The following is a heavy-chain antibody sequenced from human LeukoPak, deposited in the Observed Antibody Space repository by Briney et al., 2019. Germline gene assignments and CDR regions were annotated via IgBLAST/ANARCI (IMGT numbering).Heavy chain of an antibody. Sequence: GESLKISCKASGYIFTTYWNGWARQMPGKGLEWMGIIYPEDSDTRYSPSFQGQVTISADKSITTAYLQWSSLKASDSAIYYCARQYGSGSYDYWGQGTLVTVSS. D-gene: IGHD3-10*01. J-gene: IGHJ4*02. CDR3: ARQYGSGSYDY. V-gene: IGHV5-51*01. CDR1: GYIFTTYW. CDR2: IYPEDSDT.